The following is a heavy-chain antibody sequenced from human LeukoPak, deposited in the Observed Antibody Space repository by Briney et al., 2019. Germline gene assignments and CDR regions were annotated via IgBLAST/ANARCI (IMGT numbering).Heavy chain of an antibody. CDR2: IYSTGST. V-gene: IGHV4-59*13. J-gene: IGHJ3*01. CDR1: GVSIRSYY. D-gene: IGHD1-26*01. CDR3: ARVRIGETSYDASDV. Sequence: SETLSLTCTVSGVSIRSYYWTWIRQPPGKGLEWIGDIYSTGSTNYNPYLKRRVTISVDTSKNQFSLKLSSVTAADTAVYFYARVRIGETSYDASDVWGLGTMVTVSS.